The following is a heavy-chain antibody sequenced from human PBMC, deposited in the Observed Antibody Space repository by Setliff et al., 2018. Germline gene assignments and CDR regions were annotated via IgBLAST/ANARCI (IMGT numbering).Heavy chain of an antibody. CDR2: IYYSGSTS. D-gene: IGHD6-19*01. Sequence: SETLSLTCTVSGGSISSGGYYWSWIRQHPGKGLEWIGYIYYSGSTSYYNPSLKSRVTIPVDTSKNQFSLKLSSVTAADTAVYYCARGRAGHSGHWGQGTLVTVSS. V-gene: IGHV4-31*03. CDR1: GGSISSGGYY. J-gene: IGHJ4*02. CDR3: ARGRAGHSGH.